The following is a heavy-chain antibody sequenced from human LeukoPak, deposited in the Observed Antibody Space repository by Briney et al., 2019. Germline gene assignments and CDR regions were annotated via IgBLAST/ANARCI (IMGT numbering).Heavy chain of an antibody. D-gene: IGHD2-2*02. J-gene: IGHJ4*02. Sequence: ATVKISCKVSGYTFTDYYMHWVQQAPGKGLEWMGLVDPEDGETIYAEKFQGRVTITADTSTDTANMELSSLRSEDTAVYYCATVPRDEEGYCSSTSCYTWGQGTLVTVSS. V-gene: IGHV1-69-2*01. CDR2: VDPEDGET. CDR3: ATVPRDEEGYCSSTSCYT. CDR1: GYTFTDYY.